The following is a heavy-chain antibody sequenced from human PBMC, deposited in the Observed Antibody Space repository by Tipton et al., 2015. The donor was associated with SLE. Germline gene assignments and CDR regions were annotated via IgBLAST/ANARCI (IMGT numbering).Heavy chain of an antibody. D-gene: IGHD2-15*01. CDR2: IHSSGTT. CDR3: ARGGWSLVY. Sequence: PGLVKPSETLSLTCTVSGGSISSYYWSWIRQPAGKGLEWIGYIHSSGTTNYNASLKTRLTISVDTSKNQFSLKLNSMTAADTAVYYCARGGWSLVYWGQGTRVTVSS. J-gene: IGHJ4*02. V-gene: IGHV4-59*01. CDR1: GGSISSYY.